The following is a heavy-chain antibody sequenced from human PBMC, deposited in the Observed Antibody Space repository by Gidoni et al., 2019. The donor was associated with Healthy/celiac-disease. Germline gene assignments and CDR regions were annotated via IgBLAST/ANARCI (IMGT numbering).Heavy chain of an antibody. D-gene: IGHD1-7*01. J-gene: IGHJ6*02. CDR2: IYTSGST. V-gene: IGHV4-61*02. CDR3: ARDSPRYNWNYAAYYYGMDV. CDR1: GGSISSGSYY. Sequence: QVQLQESGPGLVKPSQTLSLTCTVSGGSISSGSYYWSWIRQPAGKGLEWIGRIYTSGSTNYNPSLKSRVTISVDTSKNQFSLKLSSVTAADTAVYYCARDSPRYNWNYAAYYYGMDVWGQGTTVTVSS.